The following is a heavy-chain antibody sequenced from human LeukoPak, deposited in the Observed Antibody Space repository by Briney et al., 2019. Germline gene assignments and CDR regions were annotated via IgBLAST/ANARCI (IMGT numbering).Heavy chain of an antibody. CDR2: ISASGDNT. CDR1: GFTFNKYA. Sequence: PGGSLRLSCAASGFTFNKYAMTWVRQAPGKGLVWVAVISASGDNTDYADSVKGRFTISRDNSKNTLSLQMNSLRVEDTAVYYCAKVVGTGTTPTDYWGQGTLATVSS. D-gene: IGHD1-1*01. V-gene: IGHV3-23*01. CDR3: AKVVGTGTTPTDY. J-gene: IGHJ4*02.